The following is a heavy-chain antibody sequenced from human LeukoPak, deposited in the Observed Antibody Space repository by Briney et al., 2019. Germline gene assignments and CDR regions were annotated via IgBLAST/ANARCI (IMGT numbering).Heavy chain of an antibody. V-gene: IGHV3-74*01. Sequence: GGSLRLSCAASGFTFSSYWMHWVRQAPGKGLVWVSRINSDGISTSYADSVKGRFTISRDNAKNTLYLQMNSLRAEDTAVYCCARGFLGDNSNYWGQGTLVTVSS. CDR2: INSDGIST. D-gene: IGHD2/OR15-2a*01. J-gene: IGHJ4*02. CDR3: ARGFLGDNSNY. CDR1: GFTFSSYW.